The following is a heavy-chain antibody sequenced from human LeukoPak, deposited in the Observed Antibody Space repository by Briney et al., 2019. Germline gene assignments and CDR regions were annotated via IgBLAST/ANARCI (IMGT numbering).Heavy chain of an antibody. J-gene: IGHJ4*02. Sequence: SETLSLTCTVSGGSISSSSYYWGWIRQPPGKGLEWIGSIYYSGSTYYNPSPKSRVTISVDTSKNQFSLKLSSVTAADTAVYYCARHYYDSSGYYYRNFDYWGQGTLVTVSS. D-gene: IGHD3-22*01. V-gene: IGHV4-39*01. CDR2: IYYSGST. CDR3: ARHYYDSSGYYYRNFDY. CDR1: GGSISSSSYY.